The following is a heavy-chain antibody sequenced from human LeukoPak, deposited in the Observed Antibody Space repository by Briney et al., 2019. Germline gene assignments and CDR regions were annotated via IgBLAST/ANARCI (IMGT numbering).Heavy chain of an antibody. Sequence: GGSLRLSCAASGFTFSSYAMHWVRQAPGKGLEWVAVISYDGSNKYYADSVKGRFTISRDNSKNTLYLQMNSLRAEDTAVYYCARSTVASQFFYYYGMDVWGQGTTVTVSS. CDR1: GFTFSSYA. CDR3: ARSTVASQFFYYYGMDV. D-gene: IGHD4-23*01. CDR2: ISYDGSNK. J-gene: IGHJ6*02. V-gene: IGHV3-30-3*01.